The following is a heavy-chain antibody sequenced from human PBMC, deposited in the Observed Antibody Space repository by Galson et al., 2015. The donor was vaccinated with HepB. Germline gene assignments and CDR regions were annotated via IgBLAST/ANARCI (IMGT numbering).Heavy chain of an antibody. D-gene: IGHD3-22*01. Sequence: SLRLSCAASGFTFSSYAMSWVRQAPGKGLEWVSAISGSGGSTYYADSVKGRFTISRDNSKNTLYLQMNSLRAEDTAVYYCAKTPYYYDSSGYGSFSNWGQGTLVTVSS. J-gene: IGHJ4*02. CDR3: AKTPYYYDSSGYGSFSN. CDR2: ISGSGGST. V-gene: IGHV3-23*01. CDR1: GFTFSSYA.